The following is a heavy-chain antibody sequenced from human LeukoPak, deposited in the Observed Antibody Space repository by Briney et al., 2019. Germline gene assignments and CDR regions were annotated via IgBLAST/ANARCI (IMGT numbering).Heavy chain of an antibody. D-gene: IGHD6-13*01. J-gene: IGHJ5*02. CDR2: IFYTGAT. CDR1: GGSLNNYY. Sequence: SETLSLTCSVSGGSLNNYYWTWIRQPPGERLQWIGWIFYTGATYYHPSFESRVTISLDTSKNQFSLNLRSVTAADTAVYYCARVPRIEAGATGDWFDPWGQGTVVTVSS. V-gene: IGHV4-59*01. CDR3: ARVPRIEAGATGDWFDP.